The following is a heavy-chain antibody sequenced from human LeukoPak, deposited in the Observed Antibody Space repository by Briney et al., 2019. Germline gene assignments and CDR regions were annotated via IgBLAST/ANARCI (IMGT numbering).Heavy chain of an antibody. Sequence: ASVKVSCKASGYTFTGFYLHWVRQAPGQGLEWMGRIDPNSGATDYAQEFQGRVTMTRDTSISTAYMELSGLRSDDTAVYYCARDWGSGTYDSWGQGPLITVSS. CDR1: GYTFTGFY. V-gene: IGHV1-2*06. J-gene: IGHJ5*01. CDR2: IDPNSGAT. CDR3: ARDWGSGTYDS. D-gene: IGHD1-26*01.